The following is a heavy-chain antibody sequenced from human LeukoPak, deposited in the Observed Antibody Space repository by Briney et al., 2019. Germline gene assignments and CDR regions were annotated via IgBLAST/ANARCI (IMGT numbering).Heavy chain of an antibody. V-gene: IGHV3-23*01. CDR2: ISGTGTST. D-gene: IGHD3-22*01. Sequence: HPGGSLRLSCAASGFTFSSTAMSWVRQAPGKGLEWVSGISGTGTSTYYADSVKGRFTISRDNSKNNLYLQMNSLRAEDTAIYHCAKGGSYSESSDYYFRFDSWGQGALVTVSS. CDR1: GFTFSSTA. CDR3: AKGGSYSESSDYYFRFDS. J-gene: IGHJ4*02.